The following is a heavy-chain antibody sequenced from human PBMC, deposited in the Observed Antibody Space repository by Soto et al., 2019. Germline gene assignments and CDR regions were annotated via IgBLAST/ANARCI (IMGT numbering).Heavy chain of an antibody. J-gene: IGHJ5*02. CDR3: ARHPSDFWFDP. CDR1: GGSFRTYY. D-gene: IGHD2-21*02. V-gene: IGHV4-39*01. CDR2: IYYSGST. Sequence: SETLSLTCAVYGGSFRTYYWSWIRQPPGKGLEWIGSIYYSGSTYYNPSLKSRVTVSVDTSKNQFSLKLSSVTAADTAVYYCARHPSDFWFDPWGQGTLVTVSS.